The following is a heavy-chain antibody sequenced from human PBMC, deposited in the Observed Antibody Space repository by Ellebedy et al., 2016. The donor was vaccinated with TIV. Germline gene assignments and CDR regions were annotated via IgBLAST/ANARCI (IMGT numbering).Heavy chain of an antibody. CDR3: ARRDGYNPRIDY. CDR2: IYYSGST. CDR1: GGSISSGGYY. D-gene: IGHD5-24*01. Sequence: MPSETLSLTCTVSGGSISSGGYYWSWIRQHPGKGLEWIGYIYYSGSTYYNPSLKSRVTISVDTSKNQFSLRLSSVTAADTAVYYCARRDGYNPRIDYWGQGTLVTVSS. V-gene: IGHV4-31*03. J-gene: IGHJ4*02.